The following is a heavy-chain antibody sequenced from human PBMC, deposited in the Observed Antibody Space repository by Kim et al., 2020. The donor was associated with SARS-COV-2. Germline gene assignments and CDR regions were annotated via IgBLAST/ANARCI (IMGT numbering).Heavy chain of an antibody. V-gene: IGHV3-33*06. CDR2: IWYDGSNK. CDR3: AQVLYSGSYACFDP. CDR1: GFAFSGHA. J-gene: IGHJ5*02. Sequence: GGSLRLSCAASGFAFSGHAMHWVRQAPGKGLERVAVIWYDGSNKYYADSVKGRFTISRDNSKNTLYLQIHSLRAEDTPASFCAQVLYSGSYACFDPGRQG. D-gene: IGHD1-26*01.